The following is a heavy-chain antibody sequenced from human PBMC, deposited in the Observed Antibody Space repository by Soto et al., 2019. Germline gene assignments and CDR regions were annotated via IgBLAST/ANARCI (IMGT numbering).Heavy chain of an antibody. Sequence: QVQLQQWGAGLLKPSETLSLTCAVYGGSFSGYYWSWIRQPPGKGLEWIGEINHSGSTNYNPSLKSRVTISVDTSKNQFSLKLSSVTAADTAVYYCARGPSLPLPAAKGATQQDYWGQGTLVTVSS. CDR1: GGSFSGYY. CDR3: ARGPSLPLPAAKGATQQDY. D-gene: IGHD2-2*01. V-gene: IGHV4-34*01. J-gene: IGHJ4*02. CDR2: INHSGST.